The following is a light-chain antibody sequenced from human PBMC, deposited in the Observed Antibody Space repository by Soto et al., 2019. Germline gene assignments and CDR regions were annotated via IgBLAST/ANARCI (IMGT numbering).Light chain of an antibody. CDR1: SSDVGDYNY. V-gene: IGLV2-8*01. Sequence: QSLLTQPPSASGSPGQSVTISCTGTSSDVGDYNYVSWYQQHPGKAPKLMIYEVNKRPSGVPDRFSGSKAGNTASLTVFGLQAEDEADYYCSSYAGSDVLVVGPGTKVTVL. J-gene: IGLJ1*01. CDR2: EVN. CDR3: SSYAGSDVLV.